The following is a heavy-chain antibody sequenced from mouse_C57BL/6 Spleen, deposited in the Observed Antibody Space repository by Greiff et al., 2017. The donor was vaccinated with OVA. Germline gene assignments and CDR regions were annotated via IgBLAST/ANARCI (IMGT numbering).Heavy chain of an antibody. CDR2: IHPNSGST. CDR3: ASGGVYSNYVFAY. CDR1: GYTFTSYW. D-gene: IGHD2-5*01. J-gene: IGHJ3*01. V-gene: IGHV1-64*01. Sequence: VKLVESGAELVKPGASVKLSCKASGYTFTSYWMHWVKQRPGQGLEWIGMIHPNSGSTNYNEKFKSKATLTVDKSSSTAYMQLSSLTSEDSAVYYCASGGVYSNYVFAYWGQGTLVTVSA.